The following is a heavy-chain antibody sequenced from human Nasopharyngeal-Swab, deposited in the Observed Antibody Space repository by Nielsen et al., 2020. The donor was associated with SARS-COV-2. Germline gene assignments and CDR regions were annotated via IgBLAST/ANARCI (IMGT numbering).Heavy chain of an antibody. CDR2: ISSSSSYI. Sequence: GSLRLSCAASGFTFSSYSMNWVRQAPGKGLEWVSSISSSSSYIYYADSVKGRFTISRDNAKNSLYLQMNSLRAEDTAVYYCASIGFLEWLSHAFDIWGQGTMVTVSS. CDR3: ASIGFLEWLSHAFDI. V-gene: IGHV3-21*01. D-gene: IGHD3-3*02. J-gene: IGHJ3*02. CDR1: GFTFSSYS.